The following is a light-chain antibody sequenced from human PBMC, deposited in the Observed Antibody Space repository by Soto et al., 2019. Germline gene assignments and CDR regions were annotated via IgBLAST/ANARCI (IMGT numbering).Light chain of an antibody. CDR2: AAS. CDR1: QRISRY. J-gene: IGKJ4*01. Sequence: DIQMTQSPTSLSASVGDRVTITCRASQRISRYLNWYLQRPGKAPELLIYAASNLHDGVPSRFSGSGSGTEFTLTISSLQPEDFAVYYCQQTHSTPASTFGQGTSVEVK. CDR3: QQTHSTPAST. V-gene: IGKV1-39*01.